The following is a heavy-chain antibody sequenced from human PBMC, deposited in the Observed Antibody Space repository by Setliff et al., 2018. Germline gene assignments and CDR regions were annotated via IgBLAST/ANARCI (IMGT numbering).Heavy chain of an antibody. V-gene: IGHV4-30-4*08. CDR2: IYYSGST. CDR3: ARTYGYYLPEPSYYFDY. D-gene: IGHD3-3*01. J-gene: IGHJ4*02. CDR1: GGSISSGDYY. Sequence: SETLSLTCTVSGGSISSGDYYWSWIRQHPGKGLEWIGYIYYSGSTYYNPSLKSRVTISVDTSKNQFSLKLSSVTAADTAVYYCARTYGYYLPEPSYYFDYWGQGTLVTVSS.